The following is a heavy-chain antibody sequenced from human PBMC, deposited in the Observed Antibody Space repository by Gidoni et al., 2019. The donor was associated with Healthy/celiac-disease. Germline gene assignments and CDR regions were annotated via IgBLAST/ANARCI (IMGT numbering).Heavy chain of an antibody. V-gene: IGHV3-13*05. CDR2: IGTAGDP. D-gene: IGHD4-17*01. J-gene: IGHJ6*02. Sequence: EVQLVESGGGLVQPGGSLRLSCAASGFTFSSYDMHWVRQATGKGLEWVSAIGTAGDPYYPGSVKGRFTISRENAKNSLYLQMNSLRAGDTAVYYCARAGYGDYYYGMDVWGQGTTVTVSS. CDR3: ARAGYGDYYYGMDV. CDR1: GFTFSSYD.